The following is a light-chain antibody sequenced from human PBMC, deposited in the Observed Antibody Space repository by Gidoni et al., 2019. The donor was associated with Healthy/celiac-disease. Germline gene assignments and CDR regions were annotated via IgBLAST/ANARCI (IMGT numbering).Light chain of an antibody. V-gene: IGLV2-14*01. CDR2: EVS. CDR1: SSDVGGYNY. J-gene: IGLJ2*01. CDR3: SSYTSSSTLV. Sequence: QSARTQPASVSGSPGQSLTISCTGTSSDVGGYNYVSWYQQHPGKAPKLMIYEVSTRPSGVSNRFSGSNSGNTASLTISGLQAEDEADYYCSSYTSSSTLVFGGGTKLTVL.